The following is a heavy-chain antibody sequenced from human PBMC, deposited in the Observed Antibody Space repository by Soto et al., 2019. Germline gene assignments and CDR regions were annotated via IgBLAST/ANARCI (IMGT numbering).Heavy chain of an antibody. D-gene: IGHD2-21*02. Sequence: SETLSLTCAVSGGSISTSNWWSWIRQPPGKGLEWIGYIYYSGSTYYNPSLKSRVTISVDTSKNQFSLKLSSVTAADTAVYYCARAENCGGDCFVCFDPWAQGTLVTVSS. V-gene: IGHV4-30-4*01. J-gene: IGHJ5*02. CDR3: ARAENCGGDCFVCFDP. CDR2: IYYSGST. CDR1: GGSISTSNW.